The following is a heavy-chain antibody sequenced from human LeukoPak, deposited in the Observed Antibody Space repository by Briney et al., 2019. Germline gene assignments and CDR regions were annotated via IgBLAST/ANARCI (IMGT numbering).Heavy chain of an antibody. Sequence: GGSLRLSCAASGFTFSSYAMSWVRQAPGKGLEWVSAISGSGGSTYDADSVKGRFTISRDNSKNTLYLQMNSLRAEDTAVYYCAKLYDILTNFDYWGQGTLVTVSS. V-gene: IGHV3-23*01. J-gene: IGHJ4*02. CDR2: ISGSGGST. CDR1: GFTFSSYA. CDR3: AKLYDILTNFDY. D-gene: IGHD3-9*01.